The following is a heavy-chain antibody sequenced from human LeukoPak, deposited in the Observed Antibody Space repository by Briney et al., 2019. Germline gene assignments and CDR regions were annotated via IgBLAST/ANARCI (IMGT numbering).Heavy chain of an antibody. CDR3: ATDGFEYCGGDCPPHY. CDR1: GGSFSGYY. Sequence: SETLSLTCAVYGGSFSGYYWSWLRQPPGKGLEWIGEINHSGSTNYNPSLKSRVTISVDTSKNQFSLKLSSVTAADTAVYYCATDGFEYCGGDCPPHYWGQGTLVTVSS. V-gene: IGHV4-34*01. CDR2: INHSGST. D-gene: IGHD2-21*02. J-gene: IGHJ4*02.